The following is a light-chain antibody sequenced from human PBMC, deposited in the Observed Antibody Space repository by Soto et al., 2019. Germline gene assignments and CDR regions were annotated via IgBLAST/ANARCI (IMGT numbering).Light chain of an antibody. J-gene: IGLJ1*01. CDR2: ANT. CDR3: QSYDSSLSGYV. Sequence: QSALTQPPSVSGAPGQRVTICCTGSSSNIGADYDVHWYQQLPGTAPKLLIYANTNRPSGVPGRFSGSKSGPSASLAITGLQAEDEADYYCQSYDSSLSGYVFGTGTKLTVL. V-gene: IGLV1-40*01. CDR1: SSNIGADYD.